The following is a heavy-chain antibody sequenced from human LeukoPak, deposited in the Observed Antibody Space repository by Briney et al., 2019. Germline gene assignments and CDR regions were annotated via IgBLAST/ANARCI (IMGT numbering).Heavy chain of an antibody. Sequence: SVKVSCKASGGTLSSYAISWVRQAPGQGLEWMGRIIPILGIANYAQKFQGRVTITADKSTGTAYMELSSLRSEDTAVYYCARAPGSPSGAFDIWGQGTMVTVSS. CDR2: IIPILGIA. V-gene: IGHV1-69*04. CDR3: ARAPGSPSGAFDI. D-gene: IGHD6-25*01. J-gene: IGHJ3*02. CDR1: GGTLSSYA.